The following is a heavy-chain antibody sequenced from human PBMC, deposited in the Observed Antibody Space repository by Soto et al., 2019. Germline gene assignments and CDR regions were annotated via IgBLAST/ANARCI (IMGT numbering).Heavy chain of an antibody. J-gene: IGHJ4*02. CDR3: ARDHGGGGLTLEY. D-gene: IGHD3-16*01. Sequence: QVHLEESGGGLVKPGGSLRLSCTASGFIFIDYYMSWIRQAPGKGLEWVSDISNSGRITHHADSVEGRFTISRDNAKDSIYLQMNSLRPEDSGIYYCARDHGGGGLTLEYWGQGTLVTVSS. V-gene: IGHV3-11*01. CDR1: GFIFIDYY. CDR2: ISNSGRIT.